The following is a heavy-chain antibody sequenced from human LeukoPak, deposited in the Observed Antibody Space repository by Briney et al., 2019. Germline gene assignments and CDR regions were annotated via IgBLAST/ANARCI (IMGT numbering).Heavy chain of an antibody. CDR3: ARSPQRAYYDFWSGYAFDY. J-gene: IGHJ4*02. Sequence: QPGGSLRLSCAASGFTFSSYGMHWVRQAPGKGLEWVSVIYSGGSTYYADSVKGRFTISRDNSKNTLYLQMNSLRAEDTAVYYCARSPQRAYYDFWSGYAFDYWGQGTLVTVSS. CDR2: IYSGGST. CDR1: GFTFSSYG. D-gene: IGHD3-3*01. V-gene: IGHV3-66*01.